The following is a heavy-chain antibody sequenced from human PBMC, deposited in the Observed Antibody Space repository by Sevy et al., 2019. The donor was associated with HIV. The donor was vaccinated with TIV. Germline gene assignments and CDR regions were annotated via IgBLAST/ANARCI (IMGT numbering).Heavy chain of an antibody. J-gene: IGHJ4*02. V-gene: IGHV3-49*04. Sequence: GGSLRLSCTASGFTFGDYAMSWVRQAPGKGLEWVGFIRSKAYGGTTEYAASVKGRFTISRDDSKSSAYLQMNSLKTEDTAVYYCTRGDIDNFWSGSLFDYWGQGTLVTVSS. D-gene: IGHD3-3*01. CDR1: GFTFGDYA. CDR3: TRGDIDNFWSGSLFDY. CDR2: IRSKAYGGTT.